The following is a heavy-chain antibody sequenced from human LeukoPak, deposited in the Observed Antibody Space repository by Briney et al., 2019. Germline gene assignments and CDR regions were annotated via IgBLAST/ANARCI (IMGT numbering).Heavy chain of an antibody. D-gene: IGHD3-10*01. V-gene: IGHV3-30*04. CDR2: ISCDGSNK. J-gene: IGHJ5*02. CDR1: GFTFSSYA. Sequence: GRSLRLSCAASGFTFSSYAMHWVRQAPGKGLEWVAVISCDGSNKYYADSVKGRFTISRDNSKNTLYLQMNSLRAEDTAVYYCARDRAMVRGVIIGWFDPWGQGTLVTVSS. CDR3: ARDRAMVRGVIIGWFDP.